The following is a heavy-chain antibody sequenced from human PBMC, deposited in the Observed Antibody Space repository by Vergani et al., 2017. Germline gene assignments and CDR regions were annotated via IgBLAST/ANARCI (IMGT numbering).Heavy chain of an antibody. CDR3: ASETHSGQRADR. V-gene: IGHV4-59*11. CDR1: FDSISNLY. Sequence: QVQLQESGPGLVKSSETLSLTCSVSFDSISNLYCNCFLQPPSKGLEWIVSIHYSENTNYNPSRKTRVTIAVDTSKNQFSLTLTSVTAADTAVYYCASETHSGQRADRWGQGILGTVTS. CDR2: IHYSENT. D-gene: IGHD6-19*01. J-gene: IGHJ5*02.